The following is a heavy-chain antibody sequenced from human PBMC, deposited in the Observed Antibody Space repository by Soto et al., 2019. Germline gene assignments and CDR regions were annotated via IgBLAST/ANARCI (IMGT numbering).Heavy chain of an antibody. CDR3: ARLRFILTERDFDS. V-gene: IGHV3-7*05. CDR2: IKQDGTSK. CDR1: GFTFTSYW. Sequence: EVQLVESGGGLVQPGGSLRLSCEASGFTFTSYWMSWVRQAPGKGLEWVANIKQDGTSKYYAVSVKGRFTVSRDNAKSSLHLQMDSLRDDDTAVYRCARLRFILTERDFDSWGQGTLFTVSS. D-gene: IGHD3-16*01. J-gene: IGHJ4*02.